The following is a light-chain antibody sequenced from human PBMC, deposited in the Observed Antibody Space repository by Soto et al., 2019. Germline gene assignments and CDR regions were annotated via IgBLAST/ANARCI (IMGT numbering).Light chain of an antibody. J-gene: IGKJ1*01. Sequence: DIQMTHSPSTLSASVGDRVTITFRASQTISSWLAWYQQKPGKAPKLLIYKASTLKSGVPSRFSGSGSGTEFTLTISSLQPDDFATYYCQHYNSYSEEFGQGTKVDIK. CDR2: KAS. V-gene: IGKV1-5*03. CDR3: QHYNSYSEE. CDR1: QTISSW.